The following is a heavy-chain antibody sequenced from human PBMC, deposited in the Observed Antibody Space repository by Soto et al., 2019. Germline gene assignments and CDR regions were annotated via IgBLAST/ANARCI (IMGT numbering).Heavy chain of an antibody. CDR1: GYTFSSYG. V-gene: IGHV1-18*01. CDR2: ISDYNGNT. D-gene: IGHD3-10*01. J-gene: IGHJ6*02. Sequence: QVQLVQSGAEVKRAGASVKVSCKASGYTFSSYGLSWVRQATGQGLEWMGWISDYNGNTHYAQKFQGRVIMTTDTSTRTAYMEWRSLRSDDTAVYFCAGEGYYSGSGTYSPPRYYGMDVWGQGTTVTVSS. CDR3: AGEGYYSGSGTYSPPRYYGMDV.